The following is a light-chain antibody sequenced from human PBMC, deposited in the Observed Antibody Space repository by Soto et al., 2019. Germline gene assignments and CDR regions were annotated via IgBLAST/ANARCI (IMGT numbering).Light chain of an antibody. J-gene: IGKJ1*01. Sequence: QMTQSPCSLSASVGDNVTITCRASQGIRKDLGWYQQKPGKAPQRLIYGASFLHTGVPSRFSGSGSGTVFTLTISSLQPEDFATYFCLQHNHFPWTFGQGTKV. CDR2: GAS. V-gene: IGKV1-17*01. CDR1: QGIRKD. CDR3: LQHNHFPWT.